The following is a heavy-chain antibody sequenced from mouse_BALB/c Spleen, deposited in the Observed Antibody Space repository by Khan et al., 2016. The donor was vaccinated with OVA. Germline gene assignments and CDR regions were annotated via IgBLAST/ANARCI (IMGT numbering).Heavy chain of an antibody. CDR3: ARQPYYHYYIMDY. V-gene: IGHV2-6-1*01. Sequence: QVQLQQSGPGLVAPSQSLSITCTISGFSLTNYGIHWVRQPPGKGLEWLVVIWSDGSTTYNSDLKSRLSISKDNSKSQVFLKMNSLQTDDTAMYYCARQPYYHYYIMDYRGQGTSVTVSS. J-gene: IGHJ4*01. CDR2: IWSDGST. CDR1: GFSLTNYG. D-gene: IGHD2-10*01.